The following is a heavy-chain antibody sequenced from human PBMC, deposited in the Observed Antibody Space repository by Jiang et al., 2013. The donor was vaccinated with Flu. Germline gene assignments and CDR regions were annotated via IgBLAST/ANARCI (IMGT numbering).Heavy chain of an antibody. Sequence: QTLSLTCAISGDSVSSKSATWNWIRQSPSRGLEWLGRTYLRSKWGNDYAVSVKGRITINPDTTKNQFSLHLNSVTPEDTAVYYCARGPGQLAEWGQGTLVTVSS. D-gene: IGHD6-6*01. CDR3: ARGPGQLAE. CDR1: GDSVSSKSAT. CDR2: TYLRSKWGN. J-gene: IGHJ4*02. V-gene: IGHV6-1*01.